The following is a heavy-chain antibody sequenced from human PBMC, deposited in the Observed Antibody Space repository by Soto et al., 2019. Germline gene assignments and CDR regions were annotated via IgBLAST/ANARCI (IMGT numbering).Heavy chain of an antibody. CDR3: ATALYSGSYYRPQYFDY. V-gene: IGHV1-24*01. CDR1: GYTLTELS. Sequence: ASVKVSCKVSGYTLTELSMHWVRQAPGKGLEWMGGFDPEDGETIYAQKFQGRVTMTEDTSTDTAYMELSSLRSEDTAVYYCATALYSGSYYRPQYFDYLGQGTLVTVSS. CDR2: FDPEDGET. J-gene: IGHJ4*02. D-gene: IGHD1-26*01.